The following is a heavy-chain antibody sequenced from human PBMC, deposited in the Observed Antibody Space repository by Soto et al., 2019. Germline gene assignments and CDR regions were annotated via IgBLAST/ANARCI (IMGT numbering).Heavy chain of an antibody. D-gene: IGHD6-25*01. CDR1: GGTFSSYT. CDR2: IIPILGIA. V-gene: IGHV1-69*04. Sequence: SVKVSCKASGGTFSSYTISWVRQAPGQGLEWMGRIIPILGIANYAQKFQGRVTITADKSTSTAYMELSSLRSEDTAVYYCARESRLSNSAFDIWGQGTMVTVSS. J-gene: IGHJ3*02. CDR3: ARESRLSNSAFDI.